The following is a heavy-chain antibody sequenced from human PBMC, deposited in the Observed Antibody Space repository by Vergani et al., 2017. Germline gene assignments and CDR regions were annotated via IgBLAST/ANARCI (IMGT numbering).Heavy chain of an antibody. D-gene: IGHD5-24*01. V-gene: IGHV5-51*01. J-gene: IGHJ4*02. CDR1: GYSFTSYW. CDR3: ARRGRDGYNVSGGDDY. CDR2: IYPGDSDT. Sequence: EVQLVQSGAEVKKPGASLKISCKASGYSFTSYWIGWVRQMPGKGLEWMGIIYPGDSDTRYSPSFRGQVTISADKSISTAYLQWSSLKASDTAMYYCARRGRDGYNVSGGDDYWGQGTLVTGSS.